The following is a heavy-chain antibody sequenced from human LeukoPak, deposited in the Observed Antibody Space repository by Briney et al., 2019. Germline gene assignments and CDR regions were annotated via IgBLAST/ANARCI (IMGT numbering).Heavy chain of an antibody. J-gene: IGHJ5*02. CDR3: ARAFPMVRGLGWFDP. Sequence: PSETLSLICTVSGGSISSYYWSWIRQPPGKGLEWIGYIYYSGSINYNPSLKCRVTISVDTSKNQFSLKLSSVTAADTAVYYCARAFPMVRGLGWFDPWGQGTLVTVSS. CDR2: IYYSGSI. CDR1: GGSISSYY. D-gene: IGHD3-10*01. V-gene: IGHV4-59*01.